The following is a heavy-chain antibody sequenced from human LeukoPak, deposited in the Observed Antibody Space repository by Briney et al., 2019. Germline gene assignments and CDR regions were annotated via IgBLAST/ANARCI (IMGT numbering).Heavy chain of an antibody. D-gene: IGHD6-13*01. V-gene: IGHV3-7*01. CDR1: GFIFSSYW. CDR2: IKQDGSEK. Sequence: GGSLRLSCAASGFIFSSYWMSWVRQAPGKGLEWVANIKQDGSEKYYVDSVKGRFTISRDNAKNSLYLQMNSLRAEDTAVYYCAGGASSWHEGYWGQGTLVTVSS. J-gene: IGHJ4*02. CDR3: AGGASSWHEGY.